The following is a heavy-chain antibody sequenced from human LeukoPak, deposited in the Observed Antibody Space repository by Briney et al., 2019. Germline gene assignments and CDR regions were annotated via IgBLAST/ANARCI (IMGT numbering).Heavy chain of an antibody. D-gene: IGHD3-10*01. CDR2: ISSSSSYI. CDR1: GFTFSSYS. V-gene: IGHV3-21*01. J-gene: IGHJ6*03. Sequence: GGSLRLSCAASGFTFSSYSMNWVRQAPGKGLEWVSSISSSSSYIYYADSAKGRFTISRDNAKNSLYLQMNSLRAEDTAVYYCARVGGYYYYYMDVWGKGTTVTVSS. CDR3: ARVGGYYYYYMDV.